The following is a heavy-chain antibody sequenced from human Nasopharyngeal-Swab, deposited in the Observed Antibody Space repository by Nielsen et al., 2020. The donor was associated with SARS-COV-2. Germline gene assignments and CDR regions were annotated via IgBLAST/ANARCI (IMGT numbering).Heavy chain of an antibody. CDR1: GGSFSGYY. V-gene: IGHV4-34*01. J-gene: IGHJ4*02. CDR2: INHSGST. CDR3: ARGNGAFDY. D-gene: IGHD4-17*01. Sequence: SQTFSLTCAVYGGSFSGYYWSWIRQPPGKGLEWIGEINHSGSTNYNPSLKSRVTISVDTSKNQFSLKLSSVTAADTAVYYCARGNGAFDYWGQGTLVTVSS.